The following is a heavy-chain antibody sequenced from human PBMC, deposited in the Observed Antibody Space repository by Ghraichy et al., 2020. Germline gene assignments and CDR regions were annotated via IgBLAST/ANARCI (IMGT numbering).Heavy chain of an antibody. CDR1: GFTFSSYS. CDR2: ISSSSSTI. J-gene: IGHJ6*02. D-gene: IGHD6-13*01. CDR3: ASDLRHSSIWYGVYYYGMDV. Sequence: GGSLRLSCSASGFTFSSYSMHWVRQAPGKGLEWVSYISSSSSTIYYADSVKGRFTISRDNAKNSLYLQMNSLRDEDTAVYYCASDLRHSSIWYGVYYYGMDVWGQGTTVTVSS. V-gene: IGHV3-48*02.